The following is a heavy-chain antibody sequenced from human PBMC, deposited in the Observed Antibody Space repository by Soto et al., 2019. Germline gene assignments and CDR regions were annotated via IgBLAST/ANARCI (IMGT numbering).Heavy chain of an antibody. CDR1: GGPLGPDY. V-gene: IGHV4-34*01. D-gene: IGHD5-12*01. CDR3: ARGGPWLTWFDP. CDR2: VRYSGST. J-gene: IGHJ5*02. Sequence: SETLSLTCAVYGGPLGPDYCSWIRQSPGKGLEWIGEVRYSGSTNYNPSFRRRVTVSVDMSRNQFSLKLTSMPAADTAVYYGARGGPWLTWFDPWGSGTLVTVSS.